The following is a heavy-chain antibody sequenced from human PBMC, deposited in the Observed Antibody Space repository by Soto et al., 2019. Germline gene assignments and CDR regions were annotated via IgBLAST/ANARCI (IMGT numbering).Heavy chain of an antibody. CDR1: GGSISSSSYY. J-gene: IGHJ2*01. V-gene: IGHV4-39*07. CDR2: IYYSGST. Sequence: SETLSLTCTVSGGSISSSSYYWGWIRQPPGKGLEWIGSIYYSGSTYYDPSLKSRVTISVDRSKNQFSLKLSSVTAADTAVYYCARRNTVVTFRYFDLWGRGTLVTVSS. D-gene: IGHD5-12*01. CDR3: ARRNTVVTFRYFDL.